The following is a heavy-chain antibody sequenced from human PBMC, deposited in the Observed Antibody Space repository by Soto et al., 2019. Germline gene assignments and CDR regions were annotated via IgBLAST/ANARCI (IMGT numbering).Heavy chain of an antibody. V-gene: IGHV3-15*01. J-gene: IGHJ6*02. D-gene: IGHD3-3*01. CDR1: GFTFSNAW. Sequence: PGGSLRLSXAASGFTFSNAWMSWVRQAPGKGLEWVGRIKSKTDGGTTDYAAPVKGRFTISRDDSKNTLYLQMNSLKTEDTAVYYLTTGPPRNYYDFWSGYFGYYYYGMDVWGQGTTVTVSS. CDR3: TTGPPRNYYDFWSGYFGYYYYGMDV. CDR2: IKSKTDGGTT.